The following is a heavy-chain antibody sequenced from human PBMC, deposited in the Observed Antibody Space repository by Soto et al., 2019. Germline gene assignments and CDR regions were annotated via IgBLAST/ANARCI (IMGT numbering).Heavy chain of an antibody. CDR2: IYSSGRT. CDR1: GGSVSSGDYY. D-gene: IGHD3-10*01. V-gene: IGHV4-61*08. J-gene: IGHJ4*02. Sequence: QVQLQESGPGLVKPSETLSLTCTVSGGSVSSGDYYWNWIRQPPGKALEWIGYIYSSGRTNYNPSLRSRVTISVDTSKNQFSLKLSSVTAADTAVYYCARGRGWFGGESDYWGQGTLVTVSS. CDR3: ARGRGWFGGESDY.